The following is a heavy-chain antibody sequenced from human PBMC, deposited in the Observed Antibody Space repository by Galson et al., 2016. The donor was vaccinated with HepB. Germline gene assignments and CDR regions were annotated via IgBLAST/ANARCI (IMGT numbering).Heavy chain of an antibody. V-gene: IGHV3-48*01. Sequence: SLRLSCAVSGSSFRSYSLNWVRKAPGSGLEWVSYICRTRPTIYSAASVKGRLTLSSDNAKNSLYLKLDSLRGEDTALYYCALINGGSYFGLDYWGQGTLVTVSS. D-gene: IGHD1-26*01. CDR3: ALINGGSYFGLDY. CDR2: ICRTRPTI. J-gene: IGHJ4*02. CDR1: GSSFRSYS.